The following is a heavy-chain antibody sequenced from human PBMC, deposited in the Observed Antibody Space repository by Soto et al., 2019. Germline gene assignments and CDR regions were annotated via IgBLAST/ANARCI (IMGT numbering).Heavy chain of an antibody. D-gene: IGHD3-22*01. CDR1: GFTFSSYA. J-gene: IGHJ4*02. V-gene: IGHV3-30-3*01. Sequence: GGSLRLSCAASGFTFSSYAMHWVRQAPGKGLEWVAVISYDGSNKYYADSVKGRFTISRDNAKNSLYLQMNSLRAEDTAVYYCARALDYYDSSGYYPYSFDYWGQGTMVTAPQ. CDR2: ISYDGSNK. CDR3: ARALDYYDSSGYYPYSFDY.